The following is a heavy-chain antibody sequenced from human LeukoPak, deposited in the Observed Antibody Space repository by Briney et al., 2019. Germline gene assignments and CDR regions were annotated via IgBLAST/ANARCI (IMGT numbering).Heavy chain of an antibody. CDR2: INPSGSTT. V-gene: IGHV1-46*01. CDR3: ARETSDS. CDR1: GYTFTSYF. Sequence: ASVKVSCKASGYTFTSYFMHWVWQAPGQGLEWLGMINPSGSTTTYAQKFQGRVTMTRDTSTSTVYMELSSLRSEDTAVYYCARETSDSWGQGTLVTVSS. D-gene: IGHD1-1*01. J-gene: IGHJ5*01.